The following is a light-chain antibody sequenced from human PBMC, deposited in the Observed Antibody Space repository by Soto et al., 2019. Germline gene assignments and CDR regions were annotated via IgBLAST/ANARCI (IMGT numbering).Light chain of an antibody. J-gene: IGKJ1*01. Sequence: DIQMTQSPSTLSASVGDRVTLSCRASQSVRNSLAWYQQKPGRAPTLLISGASSLQSGVPLRFSGSGSETEFTLTINTLQPDDFAVYYCQQYYSHSPSTFGQGTKVEI. CDR1: QSVRNS. V-gene: IGKV1-5*01. CDR2: GAS. CDR3: QQYYSHSPST.